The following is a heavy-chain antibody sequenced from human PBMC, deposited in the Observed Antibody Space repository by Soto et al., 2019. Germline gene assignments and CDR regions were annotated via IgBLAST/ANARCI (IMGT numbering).Heavy chain of an antibody. J-gene: IGHJ5*02. CDR3: ARDGAGAYGLGWFDT. D-gene: IGHD2-21*01. Sequence: QVQLQESGPRLVKPSQTLSLTCTVSGDSISRGGYYWNWLRQHPRKGLEWIGYIYHSGSTIYNPSLKSRVTISVDTSKNRLFLELSNVTAADTAIYYCARDGAGAYGLGWFDTWGQGILVTVSS. V-gene: IGHV4-31*03. CDR2: IYHSGST. CDR1: GDSISRGGYY.